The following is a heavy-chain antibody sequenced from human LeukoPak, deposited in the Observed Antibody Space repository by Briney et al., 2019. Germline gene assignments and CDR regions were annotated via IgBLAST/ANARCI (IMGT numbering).Heavy chain of an antibody. V-gene: IGHV1-2*02. CDR3: ARVPREPYYDSSGYWFLDY. D-gene: IGHD3-22*01. CDR2: INPNSGGT. CDR1: GYTFTGYH. J-gene: IGHJ4*02. Sequence: ASVKVSCKASGYTFTGYHMHWVRQAPGQGLEWMGWINPNSGGTNYAQKFQGRVTMTRDTSISTAYMELSRLRSDDTAVYYCARVPREPYYDSSGYWFLDYWGQGTLVTVSS.